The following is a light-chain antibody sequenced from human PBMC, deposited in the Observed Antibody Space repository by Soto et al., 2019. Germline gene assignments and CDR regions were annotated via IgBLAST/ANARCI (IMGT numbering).Light chain of an antibody. CDR3: SAWDDSLNGPV. Sequence: QSVLTQPPSASGSPGQSVTISCTGTSSDVGGYNYVSWYQQHPGKAPKLMIYEVSKRPSGVPDRFSGSKSGTSASLAISGLQSEDEADYYCSAWDDSLNGPVFGGGTKVTVL. CDR2: EVS. V-gene: IGLV2-8*01. J-gene: IGLJ3*02. CDR1: SSDVGGYNY.